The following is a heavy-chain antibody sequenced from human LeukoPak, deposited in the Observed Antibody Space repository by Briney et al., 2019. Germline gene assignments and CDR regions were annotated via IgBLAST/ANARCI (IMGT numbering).Heavy chain of an antibody. CDR1: GGSFSGYY. CDR2: INHSGST. Sequence: PSETLPLTCAVYGGSFSGYYWSWIRQPPGKGLEWIGEINHSGSTNYNPSLKSRVTISVDTSKNQFSLKLSSVTAADTAVYYCARGKNWFDPWGQGTLVTVSS. V-gene: IGHV4-34*01. J-gene: IGHJ5*02. CDR3: ARGKNWFDP.